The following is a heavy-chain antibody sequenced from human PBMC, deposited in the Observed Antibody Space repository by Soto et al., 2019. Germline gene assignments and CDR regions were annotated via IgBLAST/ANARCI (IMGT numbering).Heavy chain of an antibody. Sequence: PSETLSLTCTVSGGSISSYYWSWIRQPPGKGLEWIGYIYYSGSTNYNPSLKSRVTISVDTSKNQFSLKLSSVTAADTAVYYCARGRHILTGYYKRAFWFDPWGQGTLVTVSS. D-gene: IGHD3-9*01. CDR1: GGSISSYY. J-gene: IGHJ5*02. CDR2: IYYSGST. V-gene: IGHV4-59*12. CDR3: ARGRHILTGYYKRAFWFDP.